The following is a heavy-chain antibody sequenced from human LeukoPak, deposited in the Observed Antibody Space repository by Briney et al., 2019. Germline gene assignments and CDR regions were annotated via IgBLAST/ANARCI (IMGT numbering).Heavy chain of an antibody. CDR1: GSTFISYA. Sequence: PGRSLRLACPASGSTFISYAMHWVRQAQGKVLEWVAVISYDGSNKYYANSVKGRFTISRDNSKNTLYLQMNRLRAEGTAVYYCGRAVGGTSFPNWGQGTLHSVPS. CDR2: ISYDGSNK. CDR3: GRAVGGTSFPN. D-gene: IGHD6-19*01. V-gene: IGHV3-30-3*01. J-gene: IGHJ4*02.